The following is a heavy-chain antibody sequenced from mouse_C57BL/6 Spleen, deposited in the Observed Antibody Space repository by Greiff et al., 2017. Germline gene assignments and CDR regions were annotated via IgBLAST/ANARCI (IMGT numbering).Heavy chain of an antibody. CDR1: GYTFTDYN. Sequence: VQLQQSGPELVKPGASVKIPCTASGYTFTDYNMDWVKQSHGKSLEWIGDINPNNGGTIYNQKFKGKATLTVDKSSSTAYMELRSLTSEDTAVYYCARGDYGSSPFAYWGQGTLVTVSA. CDR2: INPNNGGT. V-gene: IGHV1-18*01. D-gene: IGHD1-1*01. J-gene: IGHJ3*01. CDR3: ARGDYGSSPFAY.